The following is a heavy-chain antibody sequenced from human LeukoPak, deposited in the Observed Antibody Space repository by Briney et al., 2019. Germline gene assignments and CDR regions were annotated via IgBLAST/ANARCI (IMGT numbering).Heavy chain of an antibody. J-gene: IGHJ5*02. CDR1: GFTFSSYA. Sequence: PGRSLRLSCAASGFTFSSYAMHWVRQAPGKGLGWVAVISYDGSNKYYADSVKGRFTISRDNADNSLFLQMNSLRAEDTAVYYCARTHNYGYDHWGQGTLVTVSS. V-gene: IGHV3-30-3*01. CDR3: ARTHNYGYDH. CDR2: ISYDGSNK. D-gene: IGHD5-24*01.